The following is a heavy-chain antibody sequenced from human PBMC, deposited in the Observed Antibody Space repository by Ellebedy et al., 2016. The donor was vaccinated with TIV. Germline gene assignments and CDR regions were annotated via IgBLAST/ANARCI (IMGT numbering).Heavy chain of an antibody. D-gene: IGHD1-26*01. CDR3: PRQRTSATAPVGYYGLDV. J-gene: IGHJ6*02. V-gene: IGHV5-10-1*01. Sequence: GESLKISCDTAGYTFTNYWSNWGRHMPGKGLEWRGRIEHGDSKTMDIPFFEGHVTISADKSISSSYLEWSNLKASDTAVYFCPRQRTSATAPVGYYGLDVWGQGTTVTVSS. CDR2: IEHGDSKT. CDR1: GYTFTNYW.